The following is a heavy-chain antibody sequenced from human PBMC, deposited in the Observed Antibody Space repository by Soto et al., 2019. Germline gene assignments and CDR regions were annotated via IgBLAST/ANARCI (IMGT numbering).Heavy chain of an antibody. J-gene: IGHJ3*02. Sequence: EVQLLESGGRLAQPGESLRLSCAASGFTFRSCAMSWVRQAPGKGLEWVAAISVGGGATFFADSVKGRFNISRDNSKSTLYLLMSSLRAEDTAVYYCAKDQARGTDDAFDIWGQGTMVTVSS. D-gene: IGHD5-12*01. CDR3: AKDQARGTDDAFDI. V-gene: IGHV3-23*01. CDR1: GFTFRSCA. CDR2: ISVGGGAT.